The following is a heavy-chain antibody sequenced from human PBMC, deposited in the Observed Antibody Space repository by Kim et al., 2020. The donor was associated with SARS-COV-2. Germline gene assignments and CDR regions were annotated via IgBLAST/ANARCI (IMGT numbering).Heavy chain of an antibody. CDR1: GGSISSSSYY. Sequence: SETLSLTCTVSGGSISSSSYYWGWIRQPPGKGLEWIGSIYYSGSTYYNPSLKSRVTISVDTSKNQFSLKLSSVTAADTAVYYCARHEAGSYYGSGSDNWFDPWGQGTLVTVSS. CDR3: ARHEAGSYYGSGSDNWFDP. CDR2: IYYSGST. D-gene: IGHD3-10*01. V-gene: IGHV4-39*01. J-gene: IGHJ5*02.